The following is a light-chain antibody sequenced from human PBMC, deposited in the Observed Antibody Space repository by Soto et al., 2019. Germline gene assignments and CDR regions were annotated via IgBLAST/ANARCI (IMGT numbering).Light chain of an antibody. V-gene: IGKV3-11*01. J-gene: IGKJ1*01. CDR3: QQRSNWPVT. CDR2: YAS. Sequence: EIVLTQSPGTLSLSPGERATLSCRASQSVSSYLAWYQQKPGQAPRLLIYYASTRATGITARFSGSGSWTDFTLTISSLEPEDFAVYYCQQRSNWPVTFGQGTRVEVK. CDR1: QSVSSY.